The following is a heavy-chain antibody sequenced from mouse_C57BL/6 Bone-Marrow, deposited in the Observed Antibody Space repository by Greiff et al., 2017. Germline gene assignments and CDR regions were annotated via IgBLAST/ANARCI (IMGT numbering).Heavy chain of an antibody. V-gene: IGHV1-15*01. J-gene: IGHJ2*01. CDR2: IDPETGGT. D-gene: IGHD4-1*01. Sequence: VQLQQSGAELVRPGASVTLSCKASGYTFTDYEMHWVKQTPVHGLEWIGAIDPETGGTAYNQKFKGKAILTADKSSSTAYMELRSLTSEDSAVYYCTKTGTGGFDYWDRGTTLTVSS. CDR1: GYTFTDYE. CDR3: TKTGTGGFDY.